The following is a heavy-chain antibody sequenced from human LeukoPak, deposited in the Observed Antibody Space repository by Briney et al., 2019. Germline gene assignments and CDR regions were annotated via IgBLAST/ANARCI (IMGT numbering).Heavy chain of an antibody. J-gene: IGHJ4*02. CDR1: GYTFTGYY. Sequence: GASVTVSCKASGYTFTGYYMHWVRQAPGQGLEWMGWINPNSGGTNYAQKFQGRVTMTRDTSISTAYMELSRLRSDDTAVYYCARGPGIAVAGTSVWGQGTLVTVSS. D-gene: IGHD6-19*01. CDR2: INPNSGGT. CDR3: ARGPGIAVAGTSV. V-gene: IGHV1-2*02.